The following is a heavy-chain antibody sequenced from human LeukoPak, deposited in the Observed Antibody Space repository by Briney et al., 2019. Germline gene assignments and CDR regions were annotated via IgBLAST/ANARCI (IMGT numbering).Heavy chain of an antibody. D-gene: IGHD1-26*01. J-gene: IGHJ6*03. Sequence: PGGSLRLSCVASGFTFSSYEMNWVRQAPGKGLEWISYISTTGDRVQYADSVKGRFTISRDNSKNTLYLQMNSLRAEDTAVYYCAKEGELWEIYYMDVWGKGTTVTISS. V-gene: IGHV3-48*03. CDR3: AKEGELWEIYYMDV. CDR1: GFTFSSYE. CDR2: ISTTGDRV.